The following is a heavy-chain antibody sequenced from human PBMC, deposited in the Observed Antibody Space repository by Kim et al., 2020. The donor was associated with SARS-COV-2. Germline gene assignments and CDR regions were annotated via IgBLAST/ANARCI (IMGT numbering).Heavy chain of an antibody. CDR1: GFTFDDYA. V-gene: IGHV3-9*01. Sequence: GGSLRLSCAASGFTFDDYAMHWVRQAPGKGLEWVSGISWNSGSIGYADSVKGRFTISRDNAKNSLYLQMNSLRAEDTALYYCAKVHYDILTGYIDYWGQGTLVTVSS. CDR2: ISWNSGSI. D-gene: IGHD3-9*01. J-gene: IGHJ4*02. CDR3: AKVHYDILTGYIDY.